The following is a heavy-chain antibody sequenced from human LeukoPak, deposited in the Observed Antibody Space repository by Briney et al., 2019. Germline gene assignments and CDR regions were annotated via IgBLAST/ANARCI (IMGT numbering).Heavy chain of an antibody. V-gene: IGHV3-9*01. Sequence: GGSLRLSCAASGFTVDNYAMHWVRQPPGKGLEWVSGIVWNTAATAYADSMRGRFTISRDNDKISLYLQMNSLRVEDTAFYFCAIRKLGPYYFVYWVQGTLVTVSS. J-gene: IGHJ4*02. CDR1: GFTVDNYA. D-gene: IGHD3-16*01. CDR3: AIRKLGPYYFVY. CDR2: IVWNTAAT.